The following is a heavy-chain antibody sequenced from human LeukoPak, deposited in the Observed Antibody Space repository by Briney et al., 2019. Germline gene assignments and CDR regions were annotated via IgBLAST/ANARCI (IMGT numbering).Heavy chain of an antibody. D-gene: IGHD3-9*01. CDR2: IIPIFGTA. J-gene: IGHJ4*02. CDR1: GGTFSSYA. CDR3: ARPLDYDILTGYCPFGY. Sequence: SVKVSCKASGGTFSSYAISCVRQAPGQGLEWMGGIIPIFGTANYAQKFQGRVTITADESTSTAYMELSSLRSEDTAVYYCARPLDYDILTGYCPFGYWGQGTLVTVSS. V-gene: IGHV1-69*13.